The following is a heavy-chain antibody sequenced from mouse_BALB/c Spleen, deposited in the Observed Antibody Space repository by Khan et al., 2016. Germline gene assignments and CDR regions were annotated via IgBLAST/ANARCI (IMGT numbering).Heavy chain of an antibody. V-gene: IGHV9-1*02. J-gene: IGHJ4*01. CDR2: IKTYTGEP. D-gene: IGHD3-1*01. Sequence: QIQLVQSGPEMKKPGETVKISCKASGYNFQNYGMNWVKQTPGKGLKWMGWIKTYTGEPTYADDCKGLFAFSLEASDSTAYLQINNPREEDMDTNFCASRRLLGLYYAMDYWGQGTSGTVSS. CDR3: ASRRLLGLYYAMDY. CDR1: GYNFQNYG.